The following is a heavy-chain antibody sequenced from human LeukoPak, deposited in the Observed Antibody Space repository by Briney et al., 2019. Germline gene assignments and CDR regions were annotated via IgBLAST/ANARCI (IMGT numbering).Heavy chain of an antibody. CDR2: IYYSGST. CDR3: ARGMATSLFDY. J-gene: IGHJ4*02. Sequence: LRLSCAASGFTFSSYAMSWVRQAPGKGLEWIGYIYYSGSTYYNPSLKSRVTISVDTSKNQFSLKLSSVTAADTAVYYCARGMATSLFDYWGQGTLVTVSS. V-gene: IGHV4-31*02. CDR1: GFTFSSYA. D-gene: IGHD5-24*01.